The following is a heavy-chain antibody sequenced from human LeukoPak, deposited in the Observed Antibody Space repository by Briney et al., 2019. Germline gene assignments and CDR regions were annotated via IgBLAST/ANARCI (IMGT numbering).Heavy chain of an antibody. Sequence: PSETLSLTCTVSGGSISSYYWSWIRQPPGKGLEWIGYIYHSGSTYYNPSLKSRVTISVDRSKNQFSLKLSSVTAADTAVYYCARGGGIDYWGQGTLVTVSS. D-gene: IGHD3-16*01. CDR1: GGSISSYY. V-gene: IGHV4-59*12. J-gene: IGHJ4*02. CDR2: IYHSGST. CDR3: ARGGGIDY.